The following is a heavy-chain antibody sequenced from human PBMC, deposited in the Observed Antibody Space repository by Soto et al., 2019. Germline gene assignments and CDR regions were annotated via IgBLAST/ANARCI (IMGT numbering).Heavy chain of an antibody. CDR2: INHSGST. CDR1: GGSFSGYY. V-gene: IGHV4-34*03. J-gene: IGHJ4*02. CDR3: TATIHY. Sequence: SETLSLTCAVYGGSFSGYYRSWIRQPPGKGLEWIGEINHSGSTNYNPSLKSRVTISVDTSKTQFSLKVSSLTAADTAVYYCTATIHYWGQGTRVTVSS. D-gene: IGHD5-12*01.